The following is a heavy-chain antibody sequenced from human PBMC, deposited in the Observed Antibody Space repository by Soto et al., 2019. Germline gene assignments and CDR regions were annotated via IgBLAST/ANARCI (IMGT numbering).Heavy chain of an antibody. V-gene: IGHV3-21*01. CDR3: VRGEVPAD. J-gene: IGHJ4*02. CDR2: ITTSSSYR. Sequence: GGSLRLSCAASGFTFTSYTMNWVRQAPGKGLEWVSSITTSSSYRYYSGSVKGRSTISRDNAKNSLFLQMNSLRAEDTAVYYCVRGEVPADWGQGXLVTVSS. D-gene: IGHD1-26*01. CDR1: GFTFTSYT.